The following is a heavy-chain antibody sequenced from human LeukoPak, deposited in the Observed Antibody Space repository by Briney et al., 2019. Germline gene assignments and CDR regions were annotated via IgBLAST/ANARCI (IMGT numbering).Heavy chain of an antibody. CDR1: GGSISSYY. CDR2: IYTSGST. D-gene: IGHD2-8*01. CDR3: ASGPGYCTNGVCLHPYYYYYMDV. Sequence: SETLSLTCTVSGGSISSYYWSWIRQPAGKGLEWIGRIYTSGSTNYNPSLKSRVTISVDTSKNQFSLKLSSVTAADTAVYYCASGPGYCTNGVCLHPYYYYYMDVWGKGTTVTVSS. J-gene: IGHJ6*03. V-gene: IGHV4-4*07.